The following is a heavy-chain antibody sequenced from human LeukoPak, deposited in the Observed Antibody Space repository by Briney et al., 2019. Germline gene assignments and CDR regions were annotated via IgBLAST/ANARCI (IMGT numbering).Heavy chain of an antibody. CDR2: ISGSGSGT. CDR1: GFTFSSYA. J-gene: IGHJ4*02. D-gene: IGHD3-9*01. CDR3: AKKGQQTGTDYFDY. Sequence: GGSLRLSCAASGFTFSSYAMSWVRQAPGKGLEWVSTISGSGSGTYYADSVKGRFTISRDNSKNTLYLQVNSLRAEDTAVYYCAKKGQQTGTDYFDYWGQGTLVTVSS. V-gene: IGHV3-23*01.